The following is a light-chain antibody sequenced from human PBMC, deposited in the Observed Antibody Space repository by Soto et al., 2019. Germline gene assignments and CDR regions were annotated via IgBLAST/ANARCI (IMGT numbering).Light chain of an antibody. Sequence: AIRMTQSPSSLSASTGGRVTITCRASQGISSYLAWYQQKPGKAPKLLIYKASSLESGVPSRFSGSGSGTEFTLTISSLQPDDFATYYCQQYNSYWTFGQGTKVDIK. J-gene: IGKJ1*01. CDR2: KAS. CDR3: QQYNSYWT. V-gene: IGKV1-8*01. CDR1: QGISSY.